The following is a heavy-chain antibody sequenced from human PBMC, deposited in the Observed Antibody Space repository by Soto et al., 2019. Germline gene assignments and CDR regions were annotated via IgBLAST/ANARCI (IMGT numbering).Heavy chain of an antibody. CDR2: ISWNSGSI. CDR1: GFTFDDYA. V-gene: IGHV3-9*01. CDR3: AKDMRRYFSGGSCSTFDY. D-gene: IGHD2-15*01. J-gene: IGHJ4*02. Sequence: LRLSCAASGFTFDDYAMHWVRQAPGKGLEWVSGISWNSGSIGYADSVKGRFTISRDNAKNSLYLQMNSLRAEDTALYYCAKDMRRYFSGGSCSTFDYWGQGTLVTVSS.